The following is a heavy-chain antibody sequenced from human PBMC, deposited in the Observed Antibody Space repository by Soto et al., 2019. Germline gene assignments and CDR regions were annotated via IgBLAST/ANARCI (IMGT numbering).Heavy chain of an antibody. V-gene: IGHV3-23*01. J-gene: IGHJ6*02. D-gene: IGHD3-16*01. Sequence: GGSLRLSCSASGFTFSNYVMTWVRQAPGKGLEWVSAIGASASSTYYADSVRGRFTISRDNSKNTLYLQMNSLRAEDTAVYFCAKAGGGTFDYGVDVWGQGTTVTVSS. CDR3: AKAGGGTFDYGVDV. CDR2: IGASASST. CDR1: GFTFSNYV.